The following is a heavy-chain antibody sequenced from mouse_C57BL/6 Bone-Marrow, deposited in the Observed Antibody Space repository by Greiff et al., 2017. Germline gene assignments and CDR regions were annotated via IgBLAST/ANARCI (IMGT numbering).Heavy chain of an antibody. CDR2: ISNLGYSI. Sequence: EVKLLESGGGLVQPGGSLKLSCAASGFTFSSYGMAWVRQAPRQGPEWVAFISNLGYSIYYAATVTGRFTISRENANNTLYLEMSSLSSEDTAMYYCASLCYYYGHDAMDYWGQGTAVTVSA. V-gene: IGHV5-15*01. CDR1: GFTFSSYG. CDR3: ASLCYYYGHDAMDY. J-gene: IGHJ4*01. D-gene: IGHD1-1*01.